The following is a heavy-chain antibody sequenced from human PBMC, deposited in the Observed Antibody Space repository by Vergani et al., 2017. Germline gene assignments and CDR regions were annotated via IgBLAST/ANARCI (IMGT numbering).Heavy chain of an antibody. CDR1: GYTFTSYG. CDR3: ARAHFWSGYYIF. CDR2: INPNSGGT. D-gene: IGHD3-3*02. J-gene: IGHJ3*01. V-gene: IGHV1-2*02. Sequence: QVQLVQSGAEVKKPGASVKVSCKASGYTFTSYGISWVRQAPGQGLEWMGWINPNSGGTNYAQKFQGRVTMTRDTSISTAYMELSRLRSDDTAVYYCARAHFWSGYYIFWGQGTMVTVSS.